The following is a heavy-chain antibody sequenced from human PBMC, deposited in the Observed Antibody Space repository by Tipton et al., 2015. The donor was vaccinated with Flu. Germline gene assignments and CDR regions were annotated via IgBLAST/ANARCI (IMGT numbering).Heavy chain of an antibody. CDR1: GGSISSYY. V-gene: IGHV4-59*01. CDR2: IYYSGST. Sequence: TLSLTCTVSGGSISSYYWSWIRQPPVKGLEWIGYIYYSGSTNYNPSLKSRVTISVDTSKNQFSLKLSSVTAADTAVYYCARGVQYYDILTGYTAYFDYWGQGTLVTVSS. J-gene: IGHJ4*02. D-gene: IGHD3-9*01. CDR3: ARGVQYYDILTGYTAYFDY.